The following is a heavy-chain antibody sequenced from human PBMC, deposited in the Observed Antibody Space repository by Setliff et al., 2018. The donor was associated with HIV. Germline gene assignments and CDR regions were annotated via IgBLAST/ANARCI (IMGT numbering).Heavy chain of an antibody. CDR1: GFTFSKAW. CDR3: TRPQYIYENGGSDY. J-gene: IGHJ4*02. CDR2: IKSRTVTETT. V-gene: IGHV3-15*01. Sequence: LRLSCAAAGFTFSKAWMSWFRQTPGKGLEWVGRIKSRTVTETTDVAAPVKGRFTIFRDDSANTAYLQINSLEIEDTAVYYCTRPQYIYENGGSDYWGQGTLVTVSS. D-gene: IGHD3-22*01.